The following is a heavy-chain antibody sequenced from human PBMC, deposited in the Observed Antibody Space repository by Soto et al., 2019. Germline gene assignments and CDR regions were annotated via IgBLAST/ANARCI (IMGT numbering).Heavy chain of an antibody. Sequence: SETLSLTCTVSGGSISSSTYYWAWIRQPPGKGLAWIGSISYSGSTYYNPSLKSRVTISVDTSKNQFSLKLSSVTAADTAVYYCARPRDDYNYYYFDYWGQGTLVTVSX. V-gene: IGHV4-39*01. J-gene: IGHJ4*02. CDR2: ISYSGST. CDR3: ARPRDDYNYYYFDY. CDR1: GGSISSSTYY. D-gene: IGHD4-4*01.